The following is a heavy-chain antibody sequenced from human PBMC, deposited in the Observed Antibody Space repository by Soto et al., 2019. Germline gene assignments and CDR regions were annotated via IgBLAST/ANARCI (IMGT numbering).Heavy chain of an antibody. CDR1: GGSISSYY. CDR2: IYYSGST. D-gene: IGHD1-20*01. J-gene: IGHJ4*02. V-gene: IGHV4-59*01. CDR3: ARRYGRNFDY. Sequence: QVQLQESGPGLLKPSETLSLTCTVSGGSISSYYWSWIRQPPGKGLEWIGYIYYSGSTNYNPSLKSRVTISVDTSKNQFSLKLSSVAAADTAVYYCARRYGRNFDYWGQGTLVTVSS.